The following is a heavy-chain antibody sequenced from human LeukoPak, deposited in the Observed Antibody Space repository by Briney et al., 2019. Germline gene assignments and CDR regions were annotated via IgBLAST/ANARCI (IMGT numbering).Heavy chain of an antibody. V-gene: IGHV3-23*01. J-gene: IGHJ4*02. Sequence: GGSLRLSCAASGFTFSSYAMSWVRQAPGKGLEWVSAISGSGGSTYYADSVKGRFTISRDDSKNTLYLQMNSLRAEDTAVYYCAKGRNPYDSSGYFDYWGQGTLVTVSS. D-gene: IGHD3-22*01. CDR3: AKGRNPYDSSGYFDY. CDR1: GFTFSSYA. CDR2: ISGSGGST.